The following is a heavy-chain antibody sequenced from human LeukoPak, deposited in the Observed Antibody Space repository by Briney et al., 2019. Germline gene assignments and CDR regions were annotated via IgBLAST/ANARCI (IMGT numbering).Heavy chain of an antibody. CDR2: ISGSGGST. Sequence: GGPLRLPCAVCGFPYNRYAMRCARQAPGKGLEWVSAISGSGGSTHYGDSVKGRFTISRDNSKNTLYLQMHSLRAEDTAVYYCAKRRGRGIAAAGTFDYWGQGTLVTVSS. CDR1: GFPYNRYA. D-gene: IGHD6-13*01. J-gene: IGHJ4*02. CDR3: AKRRGRGIAAAGTFDY. V-gene: IGHV3-23*01.